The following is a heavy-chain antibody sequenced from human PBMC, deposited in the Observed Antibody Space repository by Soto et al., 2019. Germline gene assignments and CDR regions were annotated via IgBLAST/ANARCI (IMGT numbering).Heavy chain of an antibody. D-gene: IGHD3-10*01. V-gene: IGHV3-33*01. CDR2: IWYDESNK. J-gene: IGHJ4*02. CDR1: GFTFSSYG. CDR3: ARDGDFYGSGSYYYFDY. Sequence: GGSLRLSCAASGFTFSSYGMHWVRQAPGKGLEWVAVIWYDESNKYYADSVKGRFTISRDNSKNTLYLQMNSLRAEDTAVYYCARDGDFYGSGSYYYFDYWGQGTLVTVSS.